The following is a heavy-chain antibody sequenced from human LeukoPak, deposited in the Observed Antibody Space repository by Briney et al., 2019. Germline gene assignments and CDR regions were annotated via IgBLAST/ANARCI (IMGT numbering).Heavy chain of an antibody. V-gene: IGHV1-69*04. CDR2: IIPILGIA. Sequence: ASVKVSCKASVGTFSSYTISWVRQAPGQGLEWMGRIIPILGIANYAQKFQGRVTITADKSTRTAYMELSSLRSEDTAVYYCARDDRYYYDSSGYYFGWGQGTLVTVSS. J-gene: IGHJ4*02. CDR3: ARDDRYYYDSSGYYFG. D-gene: IGHD3-22*01. CDR1: VGTFSSYT.